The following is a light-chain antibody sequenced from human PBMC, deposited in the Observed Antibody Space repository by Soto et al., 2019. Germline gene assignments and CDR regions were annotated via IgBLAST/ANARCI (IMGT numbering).Light chain of an antibody. V-gene: IGKV1-39*01. CDR1: QIISSS. CDR3: QQSYTAPSIT. Sequence: DIQMTQSPSSLSASVGDKVTITWRASQIISSSLNWYQQKSGKAPNLLIYGVSRLQGGVPSRFSGSGSGTDFTLSISSLQPEDFATYYCQQSYTAPSITFGQGTRLEIK. J-gene: IGKJ5*01. CDR2: GVS.